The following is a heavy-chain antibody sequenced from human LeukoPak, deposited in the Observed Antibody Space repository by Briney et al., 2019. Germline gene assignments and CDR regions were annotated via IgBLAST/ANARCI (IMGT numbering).Heavy chain of an antibody. D-gene: IGHD1-14*01. CDR1: GGSFGSFA. Sequence: SVKVSCKTSGGSFGSFAFGWVRQAPGQGLDWMGGIIPIFATTNYAQEFQGRVSITADESTSTVFMELNSPRSGDTAVYYCARGPPLTYDHTPEGYYHYYMDVWGTGTTVTISS. CDR3: ARGPPLTYDHTPEGYYHYYMDV. J-gene: IGHJ6*03. V-gene: IGHV1-69*13. CDR2: IIPIFATT.